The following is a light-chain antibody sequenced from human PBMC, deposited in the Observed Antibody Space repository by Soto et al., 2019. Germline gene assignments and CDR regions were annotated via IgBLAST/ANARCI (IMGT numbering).Light chain of an antibody. V-gene: IGKV3-20*01. CDR2: GAS. J-gene: IGKJ1*01. CDR1: QSVSSSY. CDR3: QHYGSPTEET. Sequence: EIVLTQSPGTLSLSPGERATLSCRASQSVSSSYLAWYQQKPGQAPRLLIYGASSRATGIPDRFSGSGSGTDFTLAISSLEAEDFAVYYCQHYGSPTEETFGQGTKVEIK.